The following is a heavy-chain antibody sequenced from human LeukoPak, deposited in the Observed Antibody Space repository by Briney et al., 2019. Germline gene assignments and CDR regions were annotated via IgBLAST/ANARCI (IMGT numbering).Heavy chain of an antibody. Sequence: PGGSLRLSCAASGFTFSDYYMSWVRQAPGKGLEWVAHIKEDGSKQSYVDSVKGRFTISRDNAKNSVYLQMNSLRAEDTAVYYCARVVTWFDPWGQGSLVTVSS. J-gene: IGHJ5*02. CDR1: GFTFSDYY. V-gene: IGHV3-7*04. CDR2: IKEDGSKQ. CDR3: ARVVTWFDP.